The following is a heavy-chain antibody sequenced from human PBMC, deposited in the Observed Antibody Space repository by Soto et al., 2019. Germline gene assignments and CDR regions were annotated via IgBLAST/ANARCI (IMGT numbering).Heavy chain of an antibody. D-gene: IGHD7-27*01. CDR3: ARGLGISGTFDAFDI. V-gene: IGHV3-21*01. CDR1: GFTFSSYS. CDR2: ISSSSSYI. J-gene: IGHJ3*02. Sequence: GGSLRLSCAASGFTFSSYSMNWVRQAPGKGLEWVSSISSSSSYIYYADSVKGRFTISRDNAKNSLYLQMNSLRAEDTAVYYCARGLGISGTFDAFDIWGQGTMVTVSS.